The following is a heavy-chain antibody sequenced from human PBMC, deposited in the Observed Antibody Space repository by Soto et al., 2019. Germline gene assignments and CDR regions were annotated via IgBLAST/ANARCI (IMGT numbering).Heavy chain of an antibody. J-gene: IGHJ4*02. Sequence: QVQLVQSAAEVKKPGASVKVSCKASGYTLTNYAISWVRQAPGRGPEWMGWINTYNGNSNYAQKFQGRVTMTTDTSTNTAYMELRSLTSDDTAVYYCARDCTGGSCFCIYWGQGTLVTVSS. D-gene: IGHD2-15*01. CDR2: INTYNGNS. CDR1: GYTLTNYA. CDR3: ARDCTGGSCFCIY. V-gene: IGHV1-18*01.